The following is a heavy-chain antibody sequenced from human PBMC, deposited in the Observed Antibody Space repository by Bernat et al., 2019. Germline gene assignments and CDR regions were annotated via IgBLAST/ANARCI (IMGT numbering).Heavy chain of an antibody. V-gene: IGHV4-39*01. D-gene: IGHD3-10*01. CDR3: ATANLYDSGTYWGNIWFHP. J-gene: IGHJ5*02. CDR1: GASISSSSYF. CDR2: IYNSGST. Sequence: QLQLQESGPGLVKPSETLSLTCIVSGASISSSSYFWGWIRQPPGKGLEWLGSIYNSGSTYYNPSLKSRVSVSVDTSKNQFSLKLSSVTAADTAVYFCATANLYDSGTYWGNIWFHPWGQGILVTVSS.